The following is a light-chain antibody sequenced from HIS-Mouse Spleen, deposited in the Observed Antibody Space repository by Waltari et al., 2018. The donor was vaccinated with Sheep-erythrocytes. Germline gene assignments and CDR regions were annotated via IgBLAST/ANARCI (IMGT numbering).Light chain of an antibody. CDR2: WAS. Sequence: DIVMTQSPDSLAVSLGERATINCKSSQSVLYSSNNKNYLAWYQQKPGQPPKLLIYWASTRESGVPDRFSGSGSGTDFTLTISSLEPEDFAVYYCQQRSNWPLTFGPGTKVDIK. V-gene: IGKV4-1*01. J-gene: IGKJ3*01. CDR3: QQRSNWPLT. CDR1: QSVLYSSNNKNY.